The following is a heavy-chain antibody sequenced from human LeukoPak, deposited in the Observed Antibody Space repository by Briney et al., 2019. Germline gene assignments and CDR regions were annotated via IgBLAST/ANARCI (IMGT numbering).Heavy chain of an antibody. V-gene: IGHV3-74*01. CDR3: ARGHVPGSDRHWDY. J-gene: IGHJ4*02. CDR1: RFTFNSHW. D-gene: IGHD3-10*01. Sequence: QPGGSLRLSCAASRFTFNSHWMHWVRQVPGKGLVWVSRIKSDESEINYADFVKGRFTISRDNAKNTLYLQMNSLRAEDTAVYFCARGHVPGSDRHWDYWGQGTLVTVSA. CDR2: IKSDESEI.